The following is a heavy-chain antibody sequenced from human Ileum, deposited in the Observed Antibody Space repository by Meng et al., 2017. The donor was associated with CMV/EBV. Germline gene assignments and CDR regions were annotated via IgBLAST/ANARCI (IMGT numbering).Heavy chain of an antibody. D-gene: IGHD3-3*01. Sequence: TFSDYDSNWARRPPGMGLEWVSVIGGSGDFTHYAASVKGRFTISRDNSQNTLYLHMSSLRVDDTAIYYCANWAARSNPFWSGPFDFWGQGTLVTVSS. CDR3: ANWAARSNPFWSGPFDF. J-gene: IGHJ4*02. CDR1: TFSDYD. V-gene: IGHV3-23*01. CDR2: IGGSGDFT.